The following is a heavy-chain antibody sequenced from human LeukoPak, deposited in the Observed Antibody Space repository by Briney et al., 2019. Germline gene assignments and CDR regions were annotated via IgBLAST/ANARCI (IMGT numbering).Heavy chain of an antibody. Sequence: ASVKVSCNASGRTFSIYAISWVRQAPGQGLEWMGGIIPIFGTTNYAQKIQGRVKNTADEFTSTAYMELSSLRSEDTAVYYCARETSYYDSSGYYYGMDVWGQGTTVTVSS. CDR2: IIPIFGTT. CDR3: ARETSYYDSSGYYYGMDV. CDR1: GRTFSIYA. J-gene: IGHJ6*02. V-gene: IGHV1-69*13. D-gene: IGHD3-22*01.